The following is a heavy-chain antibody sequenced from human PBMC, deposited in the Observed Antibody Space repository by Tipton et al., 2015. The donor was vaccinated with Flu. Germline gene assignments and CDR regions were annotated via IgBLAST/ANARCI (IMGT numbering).Heavy chain of an antibody. Sequence: GLVKPSETLSLTCTVSGGSISSSSYYWGWIRQPPGKGLEWIGSIYYSGSTYYNPSLKSRVTISVDTSKNQFSLKLSSVTAADTAVYYCARLRVVYATDYWGQGTLVTVSS. CDR3: ARLRVVYATDY. D-gene: IGHD2-8*02. CDR2: IYYSGST. CDR1: GGSISSSSYY. V-gene: IGHV4-39*01. J-gene: IGHJ4*02.